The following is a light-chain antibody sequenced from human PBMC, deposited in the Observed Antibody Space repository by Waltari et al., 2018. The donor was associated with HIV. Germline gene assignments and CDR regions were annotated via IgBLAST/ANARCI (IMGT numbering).Light chain of an antibody. CDR2: EVS. V-gene: IGLV2-23*02. CDR3: CAYAGSTTYVI. CDR1: SSDVGGYNL. J-gene: IGLJ2*01. Sequence: QSAVTQPASVSGSPGQSITISCTGTSSDVGGYNLVSWYQQHPGKAPKLMIYEVSKRPSGVSNRFSGSKSGNTASLTISGLQAEDEADYYCCAYAGSTTYVIFGGGTKLTVL.